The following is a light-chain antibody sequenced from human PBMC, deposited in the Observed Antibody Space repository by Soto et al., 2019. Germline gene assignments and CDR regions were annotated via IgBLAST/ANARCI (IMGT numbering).Light chain of an antibody. Sequence: IQMTQSPSSLSASVGDTVTITCRASQSIDRYLNLYQQKPGRAPNLLIYTASTLQSGVPSRFSGSGSGTDFTLTISSLQPEDFATYYCLQDYNYPLTFGGGTKV. CDR1: QSIDRY. CDR2: TAS. J-gene: IGKJ4*01. CDR3: LQDYNYPLT. V-gene: IGKV1-6*01.